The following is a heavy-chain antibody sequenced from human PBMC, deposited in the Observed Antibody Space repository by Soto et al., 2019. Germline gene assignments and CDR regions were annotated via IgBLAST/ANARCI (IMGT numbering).Heavy chain of an antibody. CDR3: AHRKKWSIPNDAFDI. CDR1: GFSLSTSGVG. V-gene: IGHV2-5*02. J-gene: IGHJ3*02. Sequence: QITLKESGPTLVKPTQTLTLTCTFSGFSLSTSGVGVGWIRQPPGKALEWLALIYWDDDKRYSPALKSRLTNTKDTSKNQVVLTMTNMDPVDTATYYCAHRKKWSIPNDAFDIWGQGTMVTVSS. CDR2: IYWDDDK. D-gene: IGHD2-8*01.